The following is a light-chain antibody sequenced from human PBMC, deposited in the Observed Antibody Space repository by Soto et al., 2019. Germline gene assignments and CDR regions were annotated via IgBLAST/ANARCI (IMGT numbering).Light chain of an antibody. CDR1: QSVSSY. CDR3: QQLSNWPPLT. J-gene: IGKJ4*01. CDR2: DAS. Sequence: EIVLTQSPATLSLSPGERATLSCRASQSVSSYLAWYQQKPGQAPRLLIYDASNRATGIPARFSGSGSGTDFTLTISSLEPEEFSVYYCQQLSNWPPLTFGGGTKLEIK. V-gene: IGKV3-11*01.